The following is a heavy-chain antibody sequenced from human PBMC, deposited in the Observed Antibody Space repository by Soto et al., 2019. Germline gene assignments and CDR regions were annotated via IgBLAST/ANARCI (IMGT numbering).Heavy chain of an antibody. D-gene: IGHD3-22*01. V-gene: IGHV1-2*04. Sequence: EASVKVSCKASGYTFTGYYMHWVRQAPGQGLEWMGWINTNSGGTNYAQKFQGWVTMTRDTSISTAYMELSRLRSDDTAVYYCARVRNYYDSSGSLKAGYYYGMDVWGQGTTVTVSS. CDR3: ARVRNYYDSSGSLKAGYYYGMDV. CDR1: GYTFTGYY. J-gene: IGHJ6*02. CDR2: INTNSGGT.